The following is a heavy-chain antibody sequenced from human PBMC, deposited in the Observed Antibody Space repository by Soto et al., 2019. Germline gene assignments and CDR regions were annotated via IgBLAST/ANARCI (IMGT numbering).Heavy chain of an antibody. Sequence: SETLSLTCTVSGGSISSGGYYWSWIRQHPGKGLEWIGYIYYGGSTYYNPSLKSRVTISVDTSKNQFSLKLSSVTAADTAVYYCASSDFYFGSGSYYHFDYWGQGTLVTVSS. CDR1: GGSISSGGYY. CDR2: IYYGGST. J-gene: IGHJ4*02. V-gene: IGHV4-31*03. CDR3: ASSDFYFGSGSYYHFDY. D-gene: IGHD3-10*01.